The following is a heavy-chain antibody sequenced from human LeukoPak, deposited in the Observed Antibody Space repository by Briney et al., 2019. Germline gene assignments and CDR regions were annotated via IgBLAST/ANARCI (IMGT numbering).Heavy chain of an antibody. Sequence: GGSLRLSCTASGFSFSDYIMHWVRQAPGKALEYISAISNNGADIYYAKSVKGRFSISRDNSKNTLYLEIESLRSEDMAVYYCERATYDNQPFDFWGQGTLVTVSS. V-gene: IGHV3-64*01. CDR3: ERATYDNQPFDF. CDR2: ISNNGADI. CDR1: GFSFSDYI. D-gene: IGHD3-22*01. J-gene: IGHJ4*02.